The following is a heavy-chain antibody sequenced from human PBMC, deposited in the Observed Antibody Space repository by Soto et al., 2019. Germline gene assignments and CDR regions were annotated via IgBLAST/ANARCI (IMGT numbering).Heavy chain of an antibody. J-gene: IGHJ2*01. CDR1: GFTISGCS. CDR3: AKEPVGPDWYFDL. CDR2: ITIRTGNT. V-gene: IGHV3-48*01. Sequence: GGSLRLSCEASGFTISGCSMNWVRQAPGKGLEWLAYITIRTGNTVYADSVRGRFTISADNAENSVFLQMNSLRAEDTAVYNCAKEPVGPDWYFDLWGRGTLVTVSS.